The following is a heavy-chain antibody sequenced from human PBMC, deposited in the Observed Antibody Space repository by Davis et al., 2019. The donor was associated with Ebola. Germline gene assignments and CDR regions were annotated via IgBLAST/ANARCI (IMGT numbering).Heavy chain of an antibody. J-gene: IGHJ4*02. V-gene: IGHV1-8*02. CDR2: MNPNSGNT. CDR1: GYTFTGYY. CDR3: ARAPTWSQINYYCFDY. D-gene: IGHD3-10*01. Sequence: ASVKVSCKASGYTFTGYYMHWVRQAPGQGLEWVGWMNPNSGNTGYAQKFQGRVTMTRNTSISTAYMELSGLRSDDTAVYYCARAPTWSQINYYCFDYWGQGTLVTVSS.